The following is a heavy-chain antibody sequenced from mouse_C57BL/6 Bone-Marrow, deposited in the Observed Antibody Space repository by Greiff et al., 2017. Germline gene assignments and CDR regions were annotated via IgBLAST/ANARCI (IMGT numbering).Heavy chain of an antibody. V-gene: IGHV1-81*01. Sequence: QVQLKESGAELARPGASVKLSCKASGYTFTSYGISWVKQRTGQGLEWIGEIYPRSGNTYYNEKFKGQATLTADKSSSTAFMELRSLTSEDSAVYFCARRGYYAMDDGGQGTSVTVSS. CDR3: ARRGYYAMDD. J-gene: IGHJ4*01. CDR1: GYTFTSYG. CDR2: IYPRSGNT.